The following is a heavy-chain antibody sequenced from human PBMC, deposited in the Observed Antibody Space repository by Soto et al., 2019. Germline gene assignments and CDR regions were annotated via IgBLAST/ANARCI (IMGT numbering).Heavy chain of an antibody. V-gene: IGHV4-38-2*01. Sequence: SETLSLTCAVSGYSISSGYYWGWIRQPPGKGLEWIGSIYHSGSTYYNPSLKSRVTISVDTSKNQFSLKLSSVTAADTAVYYCAGYCGGDCYPPPYWYFDLWGRGTLGT. J-gene: IGHJ2*01. CDR1: GYSISSGYY. CDR3: AGYCGGDCYPPPYWYFDL. D-gene: IGHD2-21*02. CDR2: IYHSGST.